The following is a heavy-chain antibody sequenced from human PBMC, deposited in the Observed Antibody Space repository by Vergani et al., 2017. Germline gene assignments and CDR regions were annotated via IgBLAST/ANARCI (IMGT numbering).Heavy chain of an antibody. Sequence: EVQLVESGGGLAQPGGSLRVSCSASGFRVTTYYMSWVRQAPGKGLEWVSVIKSDGRTSYAESVRGRFTISRDTSRNAVYLQMNSLRAEDTSVYYCARDRVDIVATTTYYYYYYGMDVWGQGTTVTVSS. V-gene: IGHV3-66*02. CDR1: GFRVTTYY. CDR2: IKSDGRT. CDR3: ARDRVDIVATTTYYYYYYGMDV. J-gene: IGHJ6*02. D-gene: IGHD5-12*01.